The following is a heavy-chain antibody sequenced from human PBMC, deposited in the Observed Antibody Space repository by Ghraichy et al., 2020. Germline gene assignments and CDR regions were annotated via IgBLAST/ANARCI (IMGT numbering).Heavy chain of an antibody. Sequence: GGSLRLSCVASGFTFSYHGMAWVRQAPGKGLEWVASISRSGSYIYYADSLKGRITISRDNAENLVFLQMSSLRAEDTAVYYCARISGATRSPANDYWGQGTLVTVSS. CDR1: GFTFSYHG. V-gene: IGHV3-21*06. CDR3: ARISGATRSPANDY. D-gene: IGHD1-26*01. J-gene: IGHJ4*02. CDR2: ISRSGSYI.